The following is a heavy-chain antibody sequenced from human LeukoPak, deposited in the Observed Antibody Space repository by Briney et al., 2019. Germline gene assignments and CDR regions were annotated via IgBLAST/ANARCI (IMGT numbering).Heavy chain of an antibody. CDR3: AKGAAWSPVGYNFDY. CDR1: GLTFNNYA. V-gene: IGHV3-23*01. Sequence: GGSLRLSCAVSGLTFNNYAMSWVRQAPGKGLEWVSALSGSGGTTYYADSVKGRFTISRDNSKNTLYLQMNSLTAEDTAVYYCAKGAAWSPVGYNFDYWGQGTLVTVSS. D-gene: IGHD1-26*01. CDR2: LSGSGGTT. J-gene: IGHJ4*02.